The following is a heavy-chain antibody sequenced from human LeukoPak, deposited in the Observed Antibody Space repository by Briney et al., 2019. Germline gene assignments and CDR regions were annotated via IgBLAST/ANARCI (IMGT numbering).Heavy chain of an antibody. CDR3: ARHKDYYYSYMDV. V-gene: IGHV4-39*01. Sequence: KPSETLSLTCTVSGGSISTSNYYWGWIRQPPGKGLEWIGNIFYSGSTYYGPSLKSRLTISLDTSKNQFSLKLSSVTAADTAVYYCARHKDYYYSYMDVWGKGTTVAISS. J-gene: IGHJ6*03. CDR1: GGSISTSNYY. CDR2: IFYSGST.